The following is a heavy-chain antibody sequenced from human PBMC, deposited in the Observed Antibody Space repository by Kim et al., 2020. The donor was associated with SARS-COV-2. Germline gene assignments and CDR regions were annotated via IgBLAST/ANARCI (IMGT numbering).Heavy chain of an antibody. V-gene: IGHV3-73*01. J-gene: IGHJ4*02. Sequence: GGSLRLSCAASGFTFSGSAMHWVRQASGKGLEWVGRVRSKANGYTTAYAASVKGRFTCSRDDSENTAYLQMNSLKSEDTAVYYCVRYYYDSSGSGVYWGQGTLVSVSS. CDR3: VRYYYDSSGSGVY. D-gene: IGHD3-22*01. CDR2: VRSKANGYTT. CDR1: GFTFSGSA.